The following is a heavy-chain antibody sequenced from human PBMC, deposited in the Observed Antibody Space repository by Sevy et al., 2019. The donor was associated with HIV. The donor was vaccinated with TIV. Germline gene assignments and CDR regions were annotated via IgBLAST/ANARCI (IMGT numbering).Heavy chain of an antibody. CDR3: ARQPEGLGDYYYGMDV. D-gene: IGHD2-15*01. Sequence: GGSLRLSCAASGFTFSSYWMSWVRQAPGKGLEWVANIKQDGSEKYCVDSVKGRFTISRDNAKNSLYLQMNSLRAEDTAVYYCARQPEGLGDYYYGMDVWGQGTTVTVSS. V-gene: IGHV3-7*01. CDR2: IKQDGSEK. CDR1: GFTFSSYW. J-gene: IGHJ6*02.